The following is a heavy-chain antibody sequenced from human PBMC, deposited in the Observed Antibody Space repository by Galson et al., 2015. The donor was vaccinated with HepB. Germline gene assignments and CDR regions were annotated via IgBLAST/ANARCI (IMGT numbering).Heavy chain of an antibody. CDR1: GDSITNYH. J-gene: IGHJ3*02. CDR3: AKDSQMGAFDI. Sequence: SETLSLTCTVSGDSITNYHWSWIRQPPGKGLEWIGYIYYSGNAHYNPSLKSRVNIAADTSQNQVSLQLSSVTAADTAIYYCAKDSQMGAFDIWGQGTMVTVS. V-gene: IGHV4-59*01. D-gene: IGHD2-8*01. CDR2: IYYSGNA.